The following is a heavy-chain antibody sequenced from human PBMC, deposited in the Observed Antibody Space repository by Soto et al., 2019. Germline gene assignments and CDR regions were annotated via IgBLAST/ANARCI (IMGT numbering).Heavy chain of an antibody. V-gene: IGHV4-31*03. CDR2: IYYSGST. CDR3: ARVFSGSSRFFDR. J-gene: IGHJ5*02. D-gene: IGHD6-13*01. CDR1: GGSISSGNYY. Sequence: SETLSLTCTVSGGSISSGNYYWSWIRQHPGKGLEWIGYIYYSGSTSYNPSLKSRVTISVDTSKNHFSLKLSSVTAADTAVYYCARVFSGSSRFFDRWGQGTLVNVSS.